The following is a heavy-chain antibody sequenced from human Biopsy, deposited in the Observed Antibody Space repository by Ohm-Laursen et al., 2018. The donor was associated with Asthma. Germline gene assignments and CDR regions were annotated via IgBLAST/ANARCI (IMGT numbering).Heavy chain of an antibody. D-gene: IGHD4-17*01. V-gene: IGHV1-24*01. J-gene: IGHJ4*02. CDR2: HDQEEGGT. CDR1: GYSLTDLS. Sequence: ASVTVSCKISGYSLTDLSMHWVRQAPGQGLEWMGGHDQEEGGTVNARRFQGRVTMTEDTSTDTAYMELSSLSSDDTAVYYCASDFPKDYVRYNFQFWGQGTLVTVSS. CDR3: ASDFPKDYVRYNFQF.